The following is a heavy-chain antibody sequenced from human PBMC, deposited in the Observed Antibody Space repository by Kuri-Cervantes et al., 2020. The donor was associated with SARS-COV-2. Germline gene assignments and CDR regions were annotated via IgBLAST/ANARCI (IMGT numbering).Heavy chain of an antibody. Sequence: GESLKISCAASRFTFNDYVMSWVRQSPGKGLEWVSVINGSGVGTYYAESVQGRFTISRDNSKNTLYLQMHSLRVEDTAVYYCAKRGNWNYLDRTFDYWGQGTLVTVSS. V-gene: IGHV3-23*01. D-gene: IGHD1-7*01. J-gene: IGHJ4*02. CDR3: AKRGNWNYLDRTFDY. CDR2: INGSGVGT. CDR1: RFTFNDYV.